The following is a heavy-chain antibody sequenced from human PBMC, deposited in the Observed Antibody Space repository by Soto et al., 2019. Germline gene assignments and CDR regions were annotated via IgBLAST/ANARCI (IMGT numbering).Heavy chain of an antibody. J-gene: IGHJ4*02. CDR1: WYNFSNYW. CDR2: IYPGDSDT. V-gene: IGHV5-51*01. D-gene: IGHD1-20*01. CDR3: ARGISHHYFDY. Sequence: GGALQNFCKGSWYNFSNYWIGWGRQMPGKGLEWMGIIYPGDSDTRYSPSFQGQVTISADKSISTAYLQWSSLKASDTAMYYCARGISHHYFDYWGQGTLVTVSS.